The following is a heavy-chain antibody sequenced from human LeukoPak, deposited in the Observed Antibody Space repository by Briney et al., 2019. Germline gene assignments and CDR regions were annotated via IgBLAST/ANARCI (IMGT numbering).Heavy chain of an antibody. CDR3: ARSLYYYDSSGYYPDDAFDI. V-gene: IGHV4-34*01. D-gene: IGHD3-22*01. CDR2: IDHSGGT. CDR1: GGSFSYYY. Sequence: PSETLSLTCAVYGGSFSYYYWSWIRQTPGKGLEWIGEIDHSGGTNCNPSLKSRVTISLDTSKNQFSLKISSVTAADTAVYYCARSLYYYDSSGYYPDDAFDIWGQGTMVTVSS. J-gene: IGHJ3*02.